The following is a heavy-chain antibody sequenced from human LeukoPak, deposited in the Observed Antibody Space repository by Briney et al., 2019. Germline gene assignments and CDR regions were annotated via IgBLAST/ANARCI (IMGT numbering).Heavy chain of an antibody. CDR2: IIPNSGGA. D-gene: IGHD7-27*01. CDR1: GYTFSGYY. CDR3: ARGGKSEPGTCDF. V-gene: IGHV1-2*02. Sequence: ASVQVYCKACGYTFSGYYMLWVRQAACPGLDWIGWIIPNSGGANYAQKFRGRVTMTMDTSINTAYMELSSLRSDDTAVYYCARGGKSEPGTCDFWGQGTLVTVSA. J-gene: IGHJ4*02.